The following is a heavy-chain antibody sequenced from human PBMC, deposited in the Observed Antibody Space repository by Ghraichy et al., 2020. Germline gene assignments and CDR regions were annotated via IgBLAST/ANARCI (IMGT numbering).Heavy chain of an antibody. CDR3: ARLISSMVRGVIDYFDY. CDR2: IYTSGST. D-gene: IGHD3-10*01. J-gene: IGHJ4*02. CDR1: GGSISSYY. Sequence: SETLSLTCTVSGGSISSYYWSWIRQPPGKGLEWIGYIYTSGSTNYNPSLKSRVTISVDTSKNQFSLKLSSVTAADTAVYYCARLISSMVRGVIDYFDYWGQGTLVTVSS. V-gene: IGHV4-4*09.